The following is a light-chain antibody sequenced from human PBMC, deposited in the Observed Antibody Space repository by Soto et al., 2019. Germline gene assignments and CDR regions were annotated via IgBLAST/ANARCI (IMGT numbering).Light chain of an antibody. V-gene: IGKV3-11*01. J-gene: IGKJ5*01. CDR1: PSVTNF. Sequence: EVVLAHSPATLSLSPGERATLSCRAIPSVTNFLACYQQKPGQAPGLLIYGAFNRATGIPARFSGSGSGTDFTLTISSLEPEDSAIYYCQQRNIWPPVTFGQGTRLEI. CDR3: QQRNIWPPVT. CDR2: GAF.